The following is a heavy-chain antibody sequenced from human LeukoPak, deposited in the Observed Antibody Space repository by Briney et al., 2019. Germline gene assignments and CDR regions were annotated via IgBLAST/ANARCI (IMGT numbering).Heavy chain of an antibody. CDR3: ARPSGYYYDSSGFNWFGP. J-gene: IGHJ5*02. Sequence: GASVKVSCKASGYTFTGYYMHWVRQAPGQGLEWMGWINPNSGGTNYAQKFQGRVTMTRDTSISTAYMELSRLRSDDTAVYYCARPSGYYYDSSGFNWFGPWGQGTLVTVSS. D-gene: IGHD3-22*01. CDR1: GYTFTGYY. V-gene: IGHV1-2*02. CDR2: INPNSGGT.